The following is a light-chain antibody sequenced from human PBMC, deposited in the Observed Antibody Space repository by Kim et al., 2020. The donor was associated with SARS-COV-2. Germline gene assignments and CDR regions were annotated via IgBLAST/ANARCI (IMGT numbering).Light chain of an antibody. V-gene: IGLV3-21*03. Sequence: APGKTARITCGGNNMGSKSVHWYQQKPGQAPVLVVYDDSDRPSGIPERFSGSNSGNTATLTISRVEAGDEADYYGQVWDSSSDHVVFGGGTQLTVL. CDR3: QVWDSSSDHVV. CDR1: NMGSKS. J-gene: IGLJ2*01. CDR2: DDS.